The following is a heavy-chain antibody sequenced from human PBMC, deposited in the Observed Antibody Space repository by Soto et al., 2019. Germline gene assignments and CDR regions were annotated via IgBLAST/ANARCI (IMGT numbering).Heavy chain of an antibody. Sequence: QVQLVQSGAEVKKPGSSVKVSCKASGGTFSSYTISWVRQAPGQGLEWMGRIIPILGIANYAQKFQGRVTITADKSNSTAYLELRSLSSEDKGVYYYARCRCGWFDDWGQEPLVTASS. D-gene: IGHD2-21*01. CDR1: GGTFSSYT. J-gene: IGHJ4*02. CDR2: IIPILGIA. CDR3: ARCRCGWFDD. V-gene: IGHV1-69*02.